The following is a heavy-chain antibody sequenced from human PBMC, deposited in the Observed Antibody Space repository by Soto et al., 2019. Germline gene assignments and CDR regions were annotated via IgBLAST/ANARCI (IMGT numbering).Heavy chain of an antibody. CDR1: GGTFSSYA. V-gene: IGHV1-69*06. CDR3: ARRAVADLFDY. Sequence: SVKFSCKASGGTFSSYAISWVRQAPGQGLEWMGGIIPIFGTANYAQKFQGRVTITADKSTSTAYMELSSLRSEDTAVYYCARRAVADLFDYWGQGTLVTVSS. J-gene: IGHJ4*02. D-gene: IGHD6-19*01. CDR2: IIPIFGTA.